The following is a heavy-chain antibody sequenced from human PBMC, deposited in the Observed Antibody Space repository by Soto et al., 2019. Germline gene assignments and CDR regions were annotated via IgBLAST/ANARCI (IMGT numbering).Heavy chain of an antibody. CDR1: GFTFSSYA. CDR2: ISGSGGST. V-gene: IGHV3-23*01. J-gene: IGHJ4*02. Sequence: GGSLRLSCAASGFTFSSYAMSWVRQAPGKGLEWVSAISGSGGSTYYADSVKGRFTISRDNSKNTLYLQMNSLRAEDTAVYYCAKDRRPSFFGELGEFDYWGQGTLVTVSS. D-gene: IGHD3-10*01. CDR3: AKDRRPSFFGELGEFDY.